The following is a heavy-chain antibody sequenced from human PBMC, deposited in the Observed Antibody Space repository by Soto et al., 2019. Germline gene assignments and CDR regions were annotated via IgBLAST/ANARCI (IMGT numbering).Heavy chain of an antibody. CDR3: ARLESSSWSRYYYGMDV. CDR2: IYPGDSDT. CDR1: GYSFTSYW. V-gene: IGHV5-51*01. D-gene: IGHD6-13*01. Sequence: PGESLKISCKGSGYSFTSYWIGWVRQMPGKGLEWMGIIYPGDSDTRYSPSFQGQVTISADKSISTAYLQWSSLKASDTAMYYCARLESSSWSRYYYGMDVWGQGTTVTVSS. J-gene: IGHJ6*02.